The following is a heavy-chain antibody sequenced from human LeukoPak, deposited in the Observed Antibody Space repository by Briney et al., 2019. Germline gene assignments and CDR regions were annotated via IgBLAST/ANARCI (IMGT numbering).Heavy chain of an antibody. CDR2: IYHSGST. V-gene: IGHV4-38-2*02. Sequence: PSETLSLTCTVSGYSISSGYYWGWIRQPPGKGLEWIGSIYHSGSTYYNPSLKSRVTISVDTSKNQFSLKLSSVTAADTAVYYCARFFVLTGDSDYWGQGTLVTVSS. CDR3: ARFFVLTGDSDY. CDR1: GYSISSGYY. D-gene: IGHD7-27*01. J-gene: IGHJ4*02.